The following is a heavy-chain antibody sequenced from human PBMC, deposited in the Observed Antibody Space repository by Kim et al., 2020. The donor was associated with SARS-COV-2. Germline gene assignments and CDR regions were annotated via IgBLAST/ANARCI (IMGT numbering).Heavy chain of an antibody. J-gene: IGHJ4*02. CDR3: ARVGGLWLGAEYYFDY. V-gene: IGHV3-30*04. CDR2: ISYDGSNK. Sequence: GGSLRLSCAASGFTFSSYAMHWVRQAPGKGLEWVAVISYDGSNKYYADSVKGRFTISRDNSKNTLYLQMNSLRAEDTAVYYCARVGGLWLGAEYYFDYWGQGTLVTVSS. D-gene: IGHD3-10*01. CDR1: GFTFSSYA.